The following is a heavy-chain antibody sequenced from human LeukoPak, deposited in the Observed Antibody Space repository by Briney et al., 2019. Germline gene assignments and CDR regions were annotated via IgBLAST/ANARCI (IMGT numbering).Heavy chain of an antibody. Sequence: PGGSLRLSCAASGFTFSDYYMSWIRQSPGKGLEWVSYISTSSTYTNYADSVKGRFTISRDNAKNSLFLQMNSLRAEDTAVYYCAKSDRSGYYNWFDPWGQGSPFTVSS. J-gene: IGHJ5*02. CDR3: AKSDRSGYYNWFDP. CDR2: ISTSSTYT. V-gene: IGHV3-11*06. D-gene: IGHD3-3*01. CDR1: GFTFSDYY.